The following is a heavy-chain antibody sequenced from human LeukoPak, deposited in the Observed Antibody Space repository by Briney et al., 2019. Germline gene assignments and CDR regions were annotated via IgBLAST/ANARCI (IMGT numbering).Heavy chain of an antibody. CDR2: INAGNGNT. D-gene: IGHD3-9*01. CDR3: ARGTRLGYFDWLAFDY. CDR1: GYTFTSYA. Sequence: GASGKVSCKASGYTFTSYAMHWGRQAPGQRLGWMGWINAGNGNTKYSQKFQGRVTITRDTSASTAYMELSSLRSEDTAVYYCARGTRLGYFDWLAFDYWGQGTLDTVSS. V-gene: IGHV1-3*01. J-gene: IGHJ4*02.